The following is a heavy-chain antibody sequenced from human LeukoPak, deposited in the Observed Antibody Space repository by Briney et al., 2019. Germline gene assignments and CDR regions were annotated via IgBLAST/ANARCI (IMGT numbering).Heavy chain of an antibody. CDR3: ARDSGSGSNDY. CDR2: ISAGNGNT. J-gene: IGHJ4*02. Sequence: ASVNVSCKASGYTFTSYAIHWVRQAPGQRLEWMGWISAGNGNTKYSQNFQGRVTFISNTSATTAFMELSSLRSEDAAVYYCARDSGSGSNDYWGQGTLVAVSS. CDR1: GYTFTSYA. D-gene: IGHD1-26*01. V-gene: IGHV1-3*01.